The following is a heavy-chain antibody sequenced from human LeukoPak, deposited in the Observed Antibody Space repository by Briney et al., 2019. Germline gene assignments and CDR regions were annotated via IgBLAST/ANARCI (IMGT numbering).Heavy chain of an antibody. CDR2: ISAYNGNT. CDR3: ARERRYYYDSSGYKHFDY. CDR1: GYTFTSYG. J-gene: IGHJ4*02. Sequence: ASVKVSCKASGYTFTSYGISWVRQAPGQGLEWMGWISAYNGNTNYTQKLQGRVTMTTDTSTSTAYMELRSLRSDDTAVYYCARERRYYYDSSGYKHFDYWGQGTLVTVSS. V-gene: IGHV1-18*01. D-gene: IGHD3-22*01.